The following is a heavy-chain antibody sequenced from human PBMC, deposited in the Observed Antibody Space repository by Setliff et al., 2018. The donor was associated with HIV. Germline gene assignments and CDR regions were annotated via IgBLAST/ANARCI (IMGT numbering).Heavy chain of an antibody. Sequence: PGESLKISCKGSGYSFTSYWIGWVRQMPGKGLEWMGIIYPADSDTRYSPSFQGQVTISADKSMDTAYLQWNSLKASDTAMYYCARQPTDTSGYNNWFDSWGQGTLVTVSS. CDR2: IYPADSDT. CDR1: GYSFTSYW. J-gene: IGHJ5*01. CDR3: ARQPTDTSGYNNWFDS. D-gene: IGHD3-3*01. V-gene: IGHV5-51*01.